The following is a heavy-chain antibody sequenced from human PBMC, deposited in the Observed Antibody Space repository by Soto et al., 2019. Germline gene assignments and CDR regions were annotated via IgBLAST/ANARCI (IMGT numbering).Heavy chain of an antibody. CDR3: ARGDYGTGGYPFPYFDY. CDR2: INPDSGAT. Sequence: HEHLVQSGAEVKRPGASLKVSCKASGYSFTGYYIHWVRQAPGQGLEWMGWINPDSGATNYAQNFQGRVTLTSDISISTASMDLTSLTSDDTAVYYCARGDYGTGGYPFPYFDYWGQGTLVIVSS. V-gene: IGHV1-2*02. CDR1: GYSFTGYY. D-gene: IGHD2-8*02. J-gene: IGHJ4*02.